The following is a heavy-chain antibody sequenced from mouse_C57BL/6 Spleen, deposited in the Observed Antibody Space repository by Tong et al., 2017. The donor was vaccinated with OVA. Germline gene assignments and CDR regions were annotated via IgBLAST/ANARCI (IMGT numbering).Heavy chain of an antibody. CDR3: VRQDGNYRYFDV. V-gene: IGHV10-1*01. CDR2: IRSKSNNYAT. D-gene: IGHD2-1*01. J-gene: IGHJ1*03. Sequence: EVQLQESGGGLVQPKGSLKLSCAASGFSFNTYAMNWVRQAPGKGLEWVARIRSKSNNYATYYADSVKDRFTISRDDSESMLYLQMNNLKTEDTAMYYCVRQDGNYRYFDVWGTGTTVTVSS. CDR1: GFSFNTYA.